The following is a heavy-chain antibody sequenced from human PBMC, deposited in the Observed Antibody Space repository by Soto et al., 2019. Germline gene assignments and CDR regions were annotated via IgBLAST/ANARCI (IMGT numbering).Heavy chain of an antibody. V-gene: IGHV4-61*01. CDR3: ARGQAFWTGYYRMPYYFDY. Sequence: ASETLSLTCTVSGGSVSSGSYYWSWIRQPPGKGLDYIGYLYYSGSTNYNPSLKSRVTISVDTPKNQFSLKLTSVTAADTAIYYCARGQAFWTGYYRMPYYFDYWGQGTLVTVSS. J-gene: IGHJ4*02. CDR1: GGSVSSGSYY. CDR2: LYYSGST. D-gene: IGHD3-3*01.